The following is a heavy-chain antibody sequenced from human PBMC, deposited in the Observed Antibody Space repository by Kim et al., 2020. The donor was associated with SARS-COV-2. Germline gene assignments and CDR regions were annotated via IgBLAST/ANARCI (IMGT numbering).Heavy chain of an antibody. V-gene: IGHV6-1*01. J-gene: IGHJ4*02. D-gene: IGHD2-15*01. CDR1: GDSVSSNTAA. Sequence: SQTLSLTCAISGDSVSSNTAAWNWIRQSPSRGLEWLGRTYYRSKWNYDYIVSLKSRLTINPDTSKNQFSLQLNSVTPEDTAVYYCARLHCPTSSCSTYQFDSWGQGTPVTVSS. CDR3: ARLHCPTSSCSTYQFDS. CDR2: TYYRSKWNY.